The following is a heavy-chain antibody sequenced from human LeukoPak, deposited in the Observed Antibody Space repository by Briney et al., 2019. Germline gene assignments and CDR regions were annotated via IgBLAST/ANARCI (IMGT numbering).Heavy chain of an antibody. CDR1: GGSISSSSYY. CDR3: ARTLVVVRNYYYYMDV. J-gene: IGHJ6*03. CDR2: IYYSGST. D-gene: IGHD3-22*01. V-gene: IGHV4-39*01. Sequence: SETLSLTCTVSGGSISSSSYYRGWIRQPPGKGLEWIGSIYYSGSTYYNPSLKSRVTISVDTSKNQFSLKLSSVTAADTAVYYCARTLVVVRNYYYYMDVWGKGTTVTISS.